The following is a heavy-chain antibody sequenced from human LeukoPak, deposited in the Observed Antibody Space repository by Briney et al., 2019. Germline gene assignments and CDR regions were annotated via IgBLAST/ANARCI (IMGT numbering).Heavy chain of an antibody. CDR3: AHYDREVAGGKSFDY. CDR1: GFTFSTYE. Sequence: GGSLTLSCVVSGFTFSTYEMNWVRQAPGKGLEWVSYISSSGSSIYYADSVKGRFTISRDNAKTSLYLQMNSLRAEDTAVYYCAHYDREVAGGKSFDYWGQGTLVTVSS. CDR2: ISSSGSSI. V-gene: IGHV3-48*03. D-gene: IGHD3-22*01. J-gene: IGHJ4*02.